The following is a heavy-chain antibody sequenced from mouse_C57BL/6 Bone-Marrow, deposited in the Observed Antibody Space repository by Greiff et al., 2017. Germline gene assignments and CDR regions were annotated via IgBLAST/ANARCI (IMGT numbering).Heavy chain of an antibody. J-gene: IGHJ1*03. Sequence: QVQLQQPGAELVRPGSSVKLSCKASGYTFTSYWMHWVKQRPIQGLEWIGNIDPSDSETHYNQKFKDKATLTVDKSSSTAYMQLSSLTSEDSAVYYCTRSPYGSSPWYFDVWGTGTTVTVSS. CDR1: GYTFTSYW. CDR3: TRSPYGSSPWYFDV. CDR2: IDPSDSET. V-gene: IGHV1-52*01. D-gene: IGHD1-1*01.